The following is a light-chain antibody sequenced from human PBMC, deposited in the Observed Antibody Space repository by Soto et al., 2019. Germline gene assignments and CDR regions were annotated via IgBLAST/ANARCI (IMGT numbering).Light chain of an antibody. V-gene: IGKV3D-20*02. CDR3: QQRSNWRVT. J-gene: IGKJ4*01. CDR2: GAS. CDR1: QSVRSTS. Sequence: DIVLTQSPGTLSLSPGERATLSCRASQSVRSTSLAWYQQKPGQAPRLLIYGASSRATGIPDRFSGGGSGTDFTLTISRLEPEDFAVYYCQQRSNWRVTFGGGTKVEIK.